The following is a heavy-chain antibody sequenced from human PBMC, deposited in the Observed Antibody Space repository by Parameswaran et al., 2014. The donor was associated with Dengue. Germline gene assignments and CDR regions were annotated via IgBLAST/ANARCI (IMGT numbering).Heavy chain of an antibody. Sequence: QAGSRLKISCAASGFTFNSYAMSWVRQAPGKGLEWVSVISGSGGSTYYADSVKGRFTISRDNSKSTVYLQMNSLRAEDTAVYYCAKGPRPASWYHFDYWGQGTLVTVSS. CDR3: AKGPRPASWYHFDY. D-gene: IGHD2-15*01. J-gene: IGHJ4*02. CDR2: ISGSGGST. CDR1: GFTFNSYA. V-gene: IGHV3-23*01.